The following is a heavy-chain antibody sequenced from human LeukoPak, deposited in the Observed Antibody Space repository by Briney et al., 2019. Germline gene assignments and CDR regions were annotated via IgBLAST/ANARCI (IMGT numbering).Heavy chain of an antibody. CDR2: ISSTSSYI. Sequence: GGSLRLSCAASGFIFNSHSMNWVRQAPGKGLEWVSSISSTSSYIYYADSVKSRFTISRDNAKNSLYLQMNSLRAEDTAVYYCARDGGSGWYRGYFDYWGQGTLVTVSS. CDR3: ARDGGSGWYRGYFDY. V-gene: IGHV3-21*01. D-gene: IGHD6-19*01. CDR1: GFIFNSHS. J-gene: IGHJ4*02.